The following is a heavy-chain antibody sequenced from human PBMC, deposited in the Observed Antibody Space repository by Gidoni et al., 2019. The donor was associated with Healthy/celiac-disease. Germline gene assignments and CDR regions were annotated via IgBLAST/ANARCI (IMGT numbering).Heavy chain of an antibody. J-gene: IGHJ4*02. CDR3: AKLHPPYYYDSSRSDY. V-gene: IGHV3-23*01. CDR1: GFTFSSYA. D-gene: IGHD3-22*01. CDR2: ISGSGGST. Sequence: EVQLLESGGGLVQPGGSLRLSCAASGFTFSSYAMSWVRQAPGKGLEWVSAISGSGGSTYYADSVKGRFTISRDNSKNTLYLQMNSLRAEDTAVYYCAKLHPPYYYDSSRSDYWGQGTLVTVSS.